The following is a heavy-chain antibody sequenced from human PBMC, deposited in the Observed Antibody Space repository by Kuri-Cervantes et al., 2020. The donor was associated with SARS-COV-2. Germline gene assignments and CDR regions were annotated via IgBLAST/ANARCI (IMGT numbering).Heavy chain of an antibody. CDR3: ARNSAFSSSWPLDN. Sequence: SETLSLTCTVSGGSITSSAYYWGWVRQPPGKGLEWIATIYNSGSTYYNPSLKSRVTISIDTSNNQFSLKLSSVTAADTAVYYCARNSAFSSSWPLDNWGQGTLVTVSS. J-gene: IGHJ4*02. D-gene: IGHD6-13*01. V-gene: IGHV4-39*01. CDR1: GGSITSSAYY. CDR2: IYNSGST.